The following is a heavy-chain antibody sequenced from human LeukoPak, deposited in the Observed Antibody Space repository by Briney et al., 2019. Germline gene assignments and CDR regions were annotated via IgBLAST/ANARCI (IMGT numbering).Heavy chain of an antibody. CDR1: GFAFSSYW. D-gene: IGHD6-19*01. V-gene: IGHV3-30*02. Sequence: GGSLRLSCVASGFAFSSYWMNWVRQAPGKGLEWMAFIRSDGSNKYYADSVKGRFTISRDNSKNTLYLQMNSLRADDTAVYYCARILDSAWGELGYWGQGTLVTVSS. J-gene: IGHJ4*02. CDR3: ARILDSAWGELGY. CDR2: IRSDGSNK.